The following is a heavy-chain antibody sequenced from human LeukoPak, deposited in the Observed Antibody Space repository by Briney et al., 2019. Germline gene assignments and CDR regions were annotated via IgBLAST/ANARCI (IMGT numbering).Heavy chain of an antibody. J-gene: IGHJ4*02. Sequence: PGGSLRLSCTASGFTFSSYWMSWVRQAPGKGLEWVANIKQDGSEKYYVDPVKGRFTISRDNAKNSLYLQMNSLRAEDTAMYYCARDRDTAMIGEDYWGQGTLVTVSS. CDR2: IKQDGSEK. CDR3: ARDRDTAMIGEDY. V-gene: IGHV3-7*01. CDR1: GFTFSSYW. D-gene: IGHD5-18*01.